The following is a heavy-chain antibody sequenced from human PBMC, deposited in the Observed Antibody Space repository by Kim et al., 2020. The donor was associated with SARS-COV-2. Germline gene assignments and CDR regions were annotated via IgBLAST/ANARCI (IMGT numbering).Heavy chain of an antibody. D-gene: IGHD2-15*01. CDR2: IKTKTDGGTT. CDR1: GFTFGNAW. Sequence: GGSLRLSCAASGFTFGNAWMSWVRQAPGKGLEWVGHIKTKTDGGTTDYAAPVKGRFTISRDDSENTLYLQMNSLKTEDTAVYYCTTALAATRGGMDVWGQGTTVTVSS. J-gene: IGHJ6*02. CDR3: TTALAATRGGMDV. V-gene: IGHV3-15*01.